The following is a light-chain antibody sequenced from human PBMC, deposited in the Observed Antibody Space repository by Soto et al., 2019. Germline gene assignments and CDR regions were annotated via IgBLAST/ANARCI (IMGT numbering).Light chain of an antibody. CDR2: GAS. J-gene: IGKJ1*01. CDR1: QSVSSSY. Sequence: EIVLTQSPGTLSLSPGERATLSCRASQSVSSSYLAWYHQKPGQAPRLLIFGASSRATGISDRFSGSGSGTSFTLTISRLGPEDFAVYYCQQYGGSSWTFGQGTKVEIK. CDR3: QQYGGSSWT. V-gene: IGKV3-20*01.